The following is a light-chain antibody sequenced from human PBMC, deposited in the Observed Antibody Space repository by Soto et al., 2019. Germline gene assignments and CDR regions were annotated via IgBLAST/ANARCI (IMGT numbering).Light chain of an antibody. J-gene: IGLJ1*01. Sequence: QAVVTQPPSMSGAPGQRVTISCTGTSANIGAGYDVHWYQQLPGMAPKLLIYGNNKRPSGVPDRFSGSKSGTSASLANTGLQAEDEAEYYCQSYDSTLSGLYVLGTGTKLTVL. V-gene: IGLV1-40*01. CDR3: QSYDSTLSGLYV. CDR1: SANIGAGYD. CDR2: GNN.